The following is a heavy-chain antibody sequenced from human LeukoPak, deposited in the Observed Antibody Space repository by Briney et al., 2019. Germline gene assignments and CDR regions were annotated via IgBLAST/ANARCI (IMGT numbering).Heavy chain of an antibody. J-gene: IGHJ4*02. CDR2: INAGNGNT. CDR3: ARMRNSGYDTKGPFDY. Sequence: ASVKVSCKASGYTFTDYTMHWVRQAPGQRLEWMGWINAGNGNTKYSQKFQGRVTITRDTSASTAYMELSSLRSEDTAVYYCARMRNSGYDTKGPFDYWGQGTLVTVSS. V-gene: IGHV1-3*01. CDR1: GYTFTDYT. D-gene: IGHD5-12*01.